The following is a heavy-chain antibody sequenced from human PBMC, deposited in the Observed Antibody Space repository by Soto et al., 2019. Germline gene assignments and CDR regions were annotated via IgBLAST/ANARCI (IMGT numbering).Heavy chain of an antibody. D-gene: IGHD2-2*01. CDR1: GGSISSSSYY. CDR3: AREFGVPAGYCSSTSCYGSYYYYYYMDV. Sequence: SETLSLTCTVSGGSISSSSYYWGWIRQPPGKGLEWIGSIYYSGSTYYNPSLKSRVTISVDTSKNQFSLKLSSVTAADTAVYYCAREFGVPAGYCSSTSCYGSYYYYYYMDVWGKGTTVTVSS. CDR2: IYYSGST. V-gene: IGHV4-39*02. J-gene: IGHJ6*03.